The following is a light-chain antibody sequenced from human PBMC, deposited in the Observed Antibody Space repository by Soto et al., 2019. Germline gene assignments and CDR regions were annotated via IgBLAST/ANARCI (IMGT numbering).Light chain of an antibody. Sequence: EIVMTQSPATLSVSPEERATLSCRASQSISNSYLAWYQQRPGQAPRLLMYDVSNRATGIPARFSGSGSGTDFTLTISSLEPEDFAIYYCQQGSNWPPWTFGQGTKVDIK. CDR2: DVS. J-gene: IGKJ1*01. CDR1: QSISNSY. V-gene: IGKV3-11*01. CDR3: QQGSNWPPWT.